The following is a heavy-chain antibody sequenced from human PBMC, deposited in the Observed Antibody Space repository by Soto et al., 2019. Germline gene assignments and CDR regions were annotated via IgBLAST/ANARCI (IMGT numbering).Heavy chain of an antibody. Sequence: GGSLRLSCAASGFTFSSYAMHWVRQAPGKGLEWVEVISYDGSNKYYADTVKGQFTNYRDNTKNTLYLQMNSLRAEDTAVYYCARDLQQLVPFDYWGQGTLVTVSS. V-gene: IGHV3-30-3*01. CDR1: GFTFSSYA. CDR3: ARDLQQLVPFDY. D-gene: IGHD6-6*01. J-gene: IGHJ4*02. CDR2: ISYDGSNK.